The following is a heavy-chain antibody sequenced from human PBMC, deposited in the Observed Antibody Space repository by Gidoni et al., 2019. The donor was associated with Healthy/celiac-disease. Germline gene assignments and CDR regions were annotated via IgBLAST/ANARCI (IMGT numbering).Heavy chain of an antibody. D-gene: IGHD5-18*01. J-gene: IGHJ5*02. Sequence: EVQLVESGGGLVKPGGSLRLSCAASGFTFISYSMNWVRQAPGKGLEWVSSISSSSSYIYYADSVKGRFTISRDNAKNSLYLQMNSLRAEDTAVYYCARVDGDTAIYRSWGQGTLVTVSS. CDR2: ISSSSSYI. V-gene: IGHV3-21*01. CDR3: ARVDGDTAIYRS. CDR1: GFTFISYS.